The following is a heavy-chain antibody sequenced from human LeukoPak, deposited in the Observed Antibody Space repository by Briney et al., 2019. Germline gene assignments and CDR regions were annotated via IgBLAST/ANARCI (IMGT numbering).Heavy chain of an antibody. CDR1: GGSISSYY. CDR3: ARQGYSYGYSDY. CDR2: IYYSGST. D-gene: IGHD5-18*01. V-gene: IGHV4-59*08. J-gene: IGHJ4*02. Sequence: SETLSLTCTVSGGSISSYYRSWIRQPPGKGLEWIGYIYYSGSTNYNPSLKSRVTISVDTSKNQFSLKLSSVTAADTAVYYCARQGYSYGYSDYWGQGTLVTVSS.